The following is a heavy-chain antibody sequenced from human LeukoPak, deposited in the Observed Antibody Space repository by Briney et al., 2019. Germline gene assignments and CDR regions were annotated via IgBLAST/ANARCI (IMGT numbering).Heavy chain of an antibody. J-gene: IGHJ3*02. Sequence: GGSLRLSCAACGFTFSSYAMSWVRQAPGKGLEWVSAISGSGGSTYYADSVKGRFTISRDNSKNTLYLQMNSLRAEDTAVYYCARGWLQQLDAFDIWGQGTMVTVSS. CDR2: ISGSGGST. V-gene: IGHV3-23*01. D-gene: IGHD6-13*01. CDR1: GFTFSSYA. CDR3: ARGWLQQLDAFDI.